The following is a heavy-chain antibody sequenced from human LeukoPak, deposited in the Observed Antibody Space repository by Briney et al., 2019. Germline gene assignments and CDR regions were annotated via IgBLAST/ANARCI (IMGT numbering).Heavy chain of an antibody. CDR1: GFTFSSYS. CDR2: ISYDGSNK. CDR3: ARDPCSGGSCYRNFDY. J-gene: IGHJ4*02. D-gene: IGHD2-15*01. V-gene: IGHV3-30*03. Sequence: GGSLRLSCAASGFTFSSYSMNWVRQAPGKGLEWVAVISYDGSNKYYADSVKGRFTISRDNSKNTLYLQMNSLRAEDTAVYYCARDPCSGGSCYRNFDYWGQGTLVTVSS.